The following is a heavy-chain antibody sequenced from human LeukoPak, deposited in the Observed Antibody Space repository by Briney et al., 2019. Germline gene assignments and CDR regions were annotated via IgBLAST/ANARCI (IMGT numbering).Heavy chain of an antibody. V-gene: IGHV4-59*08. CDR2: IYSPRTP. CDR3: ASPPGPTDV. CDR1: GGSIXSXY. J-gene: IGHJ6*02. Sequence: ETLSLTCXXXGGSIXSXYWSWSRQPPGKGLEWLAYIYSPRTPNYSPSLKTRFTISVASSKTPFSLELSSVTAADTAVYYCASPPGPTDVWGQGTTVTVSS.